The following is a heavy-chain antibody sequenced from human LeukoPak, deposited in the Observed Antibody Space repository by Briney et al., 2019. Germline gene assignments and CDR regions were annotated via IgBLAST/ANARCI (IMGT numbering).Heavy chain of an antibody. V-gene: IGHV3-30-3*02. CDR1: GFTFSSYA. D-gene: IGHD6-13*01. CDR3: AKQREGISWSPDY. CDR2: ISYDGSNK. J-gene: IGHJ4*02. Sequence: GGSLRLSCAASGFTFSSYAMHWVRQAPGKGLEWVAVISYDGSNKYYADSVKGRFTISRDNSKNTLYLEMNSLRAEDTAVYYCAKQREGISWSPDYWGQGTLVTVSS.